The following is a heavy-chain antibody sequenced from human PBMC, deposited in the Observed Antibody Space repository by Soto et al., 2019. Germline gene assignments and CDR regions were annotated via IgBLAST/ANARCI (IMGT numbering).Heavy chain of an antibody. CDR3: ARFDYYDSSGYLDFGPK. Sequence: ASVKVSCKASGYTFTGYAMHWVRQAPGQRLEWMGWINAGNGNTKYSQKFQGRVTITRDTSASTAYMELSSLRSEDTAVYYCARFDYYDSSGYLDFGPKWGQGTLVTVSS. D-gene: IGHD3-22*01. CDR1: GYTFTGYA. V-gene: IGHV1-3*01. J-gene: IGHJ4*02. CDR2: INAGNGNT.